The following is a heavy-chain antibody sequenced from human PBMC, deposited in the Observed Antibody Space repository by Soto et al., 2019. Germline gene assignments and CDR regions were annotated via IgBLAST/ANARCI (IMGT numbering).Heavy chain of an antibody. CDR3: ARDGYFGAKYYFDY. CDR2: IWYDGSNK. J-gene: IGHJ4*02. CDR1: GFTFSSYG. D-gene: IGHD3-9*01. Sequence: GGSLRLSCAASGFTFSSYGMHWVRQAPGKGLEWVAVIWYDGSNKYYADSVKGRFTISRDNSKNTLYLQMNSLRAEDTAVYYCARDGYFGAKYYFDYWGQGTLVTVSS. V-gene: IGHV3-33*01.